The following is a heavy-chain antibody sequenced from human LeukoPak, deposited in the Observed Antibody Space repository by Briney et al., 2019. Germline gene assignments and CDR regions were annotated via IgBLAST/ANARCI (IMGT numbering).Heavy chain of an antibody. V-gene: IGHV4-30-4*01. J-gene: IGHJ4*02. CDR3: VRDPSAAGPFDN. D-gene: IGHD6-13*01. CDR1: GGSISSTAYY. CDR2: IYYSGNT. Sequence: SQTLSLTCTVSGGSISSTAYYWSWIRQPPGKGLEWIGYIYYSGNTYYNPSLKSRLTVSMDLSKNQFSLKLSSVTAADTAVYYCVRDPSAAGPFDNWGQGTLVTVFS.